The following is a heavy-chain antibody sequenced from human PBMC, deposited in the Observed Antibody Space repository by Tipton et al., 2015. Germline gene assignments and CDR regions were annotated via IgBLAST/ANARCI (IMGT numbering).Heavy chain of an antibody. J-gene: IGHJ3*02. CDR1: GYTFTGHY. CDR3: ARRLYSGAFDI. Sequence: QLVQSGPEVKKPGASVKVSCEASGYTFTGHYMHWVRQAPGQGLEWMGWINPSSGGTKLAQKFQGRVTMTRDTSTSTVYMELSSLRSEDTAVYYCARRLYSGAFDIWGQGTMVTVSS. CDR2: INPSSGGT. D-gene: IGHD3-10*01. V-gene: IGHV1-2*02.